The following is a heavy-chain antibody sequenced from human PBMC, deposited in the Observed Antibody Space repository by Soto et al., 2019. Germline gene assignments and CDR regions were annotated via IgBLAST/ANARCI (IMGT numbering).Heavy chain of an antibody. CDR1: GYTFTNYA. J-gene: IGHJ4*02. Sequence: QVQLLQSGAEEKKPGASVILSCKASGYTFTNYAIHWVRQAPGQRLQWMGWINAANGDTRYSQNFQGRVTLTRNTPASIAYMELSSLRSDDTAIYYCARDVLTADSHYDYWGQGTRVTVSS. CDR3: ARDVLTADSHYDY. V-gene: IGHV1-3*05. D-gene: IGHD3-9*01. CDR2: INAANGDT.